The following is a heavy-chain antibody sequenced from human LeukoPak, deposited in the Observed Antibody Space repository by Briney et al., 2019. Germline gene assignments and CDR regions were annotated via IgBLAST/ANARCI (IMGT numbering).Heavy chain of an antibody. CDR3: ARADQYSYGYFDY. CDR1: GGSFSGYY. V-gene: IGHV4-34*01. CDR2: INHSGST. Sequence: PSETLSLTCAVYGGSFSGYYWSWIRQPPGKGLEWIGEINHSGSTKYNPSLKSRVTISVDTPKNQFSLKLNSVTAADTAVYYCARADQYSYGYFDYWGQGTLVTVSS. J-gene: IGHJ4*02. D-gene: IGHD5-18*01.